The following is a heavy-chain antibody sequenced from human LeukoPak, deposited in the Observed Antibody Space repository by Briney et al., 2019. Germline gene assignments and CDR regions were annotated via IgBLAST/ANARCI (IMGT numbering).Heavy chain of an antibody. CDR2: IIPIFGTA. J-gene: IGHJ5*02. CDR1: GGTFSSYA. CDR3: ARDVVAARLIWFDP. Sequence: ASVKVSCKASGGTFSSYAISWVRQAPGQGLEWMGGIIPIFGTANYAQKFQGRVTITAAESTSTAYMELSSLRSADTAVYYCARDVVAARLIWFDPWGQGTLVTVSS. D-gene: IGHD6-6*01. V-gene: IGHV1-69*13.